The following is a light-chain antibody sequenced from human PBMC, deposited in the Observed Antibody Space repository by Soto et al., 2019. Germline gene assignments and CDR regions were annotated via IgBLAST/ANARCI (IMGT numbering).Light chain of an antibody. J-gene: IGKJ3*01. CDR1: QGIRNY. CDR3: QKYSSVPV. Sequence: IQMTQPPPSLLESVGDRVTITSRASQGIRNYVAWYQQIPGKAPKLLIYAASTLQSGVPSRFSGSGSGTDFTLTINGLQPEDVATYSCQKYSSVPVFGPGTKVEIK. CDR2: AAS. V-gene: IGKV1-27*01.